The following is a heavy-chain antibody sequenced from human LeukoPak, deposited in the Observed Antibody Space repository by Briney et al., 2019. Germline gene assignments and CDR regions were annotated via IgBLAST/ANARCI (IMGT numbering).Heavy chain of an antibody. Sequence: ASVKVSCKASGYTFTSYGISWVRQAPGQGLEWMGWISAYNSNTNYAQKLQGRVTMTTDTSTSTAYMELRSLRSDDTAVYYCAREGLTMVRGVINYYYYGMDVWGQGTTVTVSS. D-gene: IGHD3-10*01. J-gene: IGHJ6*02. V-gene: IGHV1-18*01. CDR3: AREGLTMVRGVINYYYYGMDV. CDR2: ISAYNSNT. CDR1: GYTFTSYG.